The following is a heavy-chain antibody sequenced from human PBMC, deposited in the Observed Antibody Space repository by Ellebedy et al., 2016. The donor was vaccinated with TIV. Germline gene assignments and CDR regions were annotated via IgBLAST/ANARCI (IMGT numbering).Heavy chain of an antibody. CDR1: VYTFTCYY. Sequence: AASVNVSCKSSVYTFTCYYIHWLRQAPGQGLEWMGWINPNSGGTNYAQKFQGWVTMTRDTSISTAYMELSRLRSDDTAVYYCARTGYSSGHFDYWGQGTLVTVSS. CDR3: ARTGYSSGHFDY. V-gene: IGHV1-2*04. CDR2: INPNSGGT. J-gene: IGHJ4*02. D-gene: IGHD6-19*01.